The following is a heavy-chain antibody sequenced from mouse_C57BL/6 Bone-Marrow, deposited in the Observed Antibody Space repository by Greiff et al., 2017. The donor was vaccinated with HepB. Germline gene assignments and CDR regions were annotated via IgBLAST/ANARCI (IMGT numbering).Heavy chain of an antibody. CDR1: GYTFTSYW. J-gene: IGHJ1*03. D-gene: IGHD1-1*01. V-gene: IGHV1-52*01. CDR3: ARWGTTVDWYFDV. Sequence: QVQLQQPGAELVRPGSSVKLSCKASGYTFTSYWMHWVKQRPIQGLEWIGNIDPSDSETHYNQKFKDKATLTVDKSSSTAYMQLSSLTSEDSAVYYCARWGTTVDWYFDVWGTGTTVTASS. CDR2: IDPSDSET.